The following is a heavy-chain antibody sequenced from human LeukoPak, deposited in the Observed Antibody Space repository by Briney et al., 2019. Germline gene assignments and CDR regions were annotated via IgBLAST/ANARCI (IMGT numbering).Heavy chain of an antibody. CDR3: ARVDTVMAYYFDL. CDR2: IYSGGST. J-gene: IGHJ4*02. V-gene: IGHV3-53*05. CDR1: GFTVSSNY. D-gene: IGHD5-18*01. Sequence: QPGGSLRLSCAASGFTVSSNYMSWVRQAPGKGLEWVSVIYSGGSTYYADSVKGRFTISRDNSKNTLYLQMNSLRAEDTAVYYCARVDTVMAYYFDLWGQGTLVTVSS.